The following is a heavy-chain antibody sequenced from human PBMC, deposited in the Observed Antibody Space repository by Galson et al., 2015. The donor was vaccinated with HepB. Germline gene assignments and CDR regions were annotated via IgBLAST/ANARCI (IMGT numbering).Heavy chain of an antibody. V-gene: IGHV1-2*06. J-gene: IGHJ4*02. CDR1: GYTFTGYY. CDR3: ATLSGYDFSDFDY. Sequence: SVKVSCKASGYTFTGYYMHWVRQAPGQGLEWMGRINPNSGGTNYAQKFQGRVTMTRDTSISTAYMELSRLRSDDTAVYYCATLSGYDFSDFDYWGQGTLVTVSS. D-gene: IGHD5-12*01. CDR2: INPNSGGT.